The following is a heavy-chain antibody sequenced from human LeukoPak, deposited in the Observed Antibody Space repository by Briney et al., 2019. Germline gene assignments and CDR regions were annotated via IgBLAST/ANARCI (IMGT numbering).Heavy chain of an antibody. CDR3: ARVEV. J-gene: IGHJ6*02. V-gene: IGHV3-33*01. CDR1: GFTFSSFG. Sequence: GRSLRLSCAASGFTFSSFGMHWVRQAPGKGLEWVAIVWYDGSKEYYADSVKGRFIISRDDSTNTVYLQMNSLRADDTAVYFCARVEVWGQGTTVTVSS. CDR2: VWYDGSKE.